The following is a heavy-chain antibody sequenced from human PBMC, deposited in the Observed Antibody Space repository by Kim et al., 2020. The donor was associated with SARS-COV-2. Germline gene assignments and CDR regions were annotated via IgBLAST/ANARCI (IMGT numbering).Heavy chain of an antibody. CDR2: ISYDGSNK. Sequence: GGSLRLSCAASGFTFSSYGMHWVRQAPGKGLEWVAVISYDGSNKYYADSVKGRFTISRDNSKNTLYLQMNSLRAEDTAAYYCASNRNYYGSGSYILDYWG. V-gene: IGHV3-30*03. D-gene: IGHD3-10*01. J-gene: IGHJ4*01. CDR3: ASNRNYYGSGSYILDY. CDR1: GFTFSSYG.